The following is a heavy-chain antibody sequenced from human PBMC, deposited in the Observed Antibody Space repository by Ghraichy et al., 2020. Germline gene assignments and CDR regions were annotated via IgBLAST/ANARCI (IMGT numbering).Heavy chain of an antibody. CDR2: IKPNSGGT. CDR3: ARELASGSNYCLGF. V-gene: IGHV1-2*02. CDR1: GYTFTGYY. D-gene: IGHD1-26*01. Sequence: ASVKVSCKASGYTFTGYYIYWVRQAPGQGLEWMGWIKPNSGGTNYAQKFQGRVTMTRDTSINTAYMELSRLRSDDTAVYYCARELASGSNYCLGFWGQGTLVTVSS. J-gene: IGHJ4*02.